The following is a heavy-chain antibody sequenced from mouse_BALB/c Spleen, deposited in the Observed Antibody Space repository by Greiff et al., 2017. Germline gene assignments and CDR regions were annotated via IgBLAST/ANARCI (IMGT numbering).Heavy chain of an antibody. CDR2: ISSGSSTI. J-gene: IGHJ4*01. D-gene: IGHD4-1*01. CDR1: GFTFSSFG. CDR3: AREGTGTSGDAMGY. Sequence: EVKVVESGGGLVQPGGSRKLSCAASGFTFSSFGMHWVRQAPEKGLEWVAYISSGSSTIYYADTVKGRFTISRDNPKNTLFLQMTSLRSEDTAMYYCAREGTGTSGDAMGYWGQGTSVTVSS. V-gene: IGHV5-17*02.